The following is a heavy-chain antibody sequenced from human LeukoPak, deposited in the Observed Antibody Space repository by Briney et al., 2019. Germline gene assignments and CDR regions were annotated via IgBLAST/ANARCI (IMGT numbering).Heavy chain of an antibody. V-gene: IGHV3-21*01. D-gene: IGHD5-12*01. CDR1: GFTFSSYA. J-gene: IGHJ6*02. Sequence: GGSLRLSCAASGFTFSSYAMSWVRQAPGKGLEWVSSISSSSSYIYYADSVKGRFTISRDNAKNSLYLQMNSLRAEDTAVYCCAREDIVATISFDYYGMDVWGQGTTVTVSS. CDR2: ISSSSSYI. CDR3: AREDIVATISFDYYGMDV.